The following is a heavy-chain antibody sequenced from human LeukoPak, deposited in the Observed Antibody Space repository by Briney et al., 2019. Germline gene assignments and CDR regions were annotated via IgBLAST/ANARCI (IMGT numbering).Heavy chain of an antibody. Sequence: SVKVSCMASGGTFSSYTISWVRQAPGQGLEWMGRIIPILGIANYAQKFQGRVTITADKSTSTAHMELSSLRSEDTAVYYCARPGYSGYDFGYWGQGTLVTVSS. CDR2: IIPILGIA. D-gene: IGHD5-12*01. CDR1: GGTFSSYT. V-gene: IGHV1-69*02. CDR3: ARPGYSGYDFGY. J-gene: IGHJ4*02.